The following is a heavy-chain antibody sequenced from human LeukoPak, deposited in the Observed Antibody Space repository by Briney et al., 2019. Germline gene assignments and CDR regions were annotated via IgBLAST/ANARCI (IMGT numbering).Heavy chain of an antibody. CDR2: ISAYNGNT. CDR3: ARDGWAGAYYDFWSGYLGAFDI. CDR1: GYTFTSYG. J-gene: IGHJ3*02. D-gene: IGHD3-3*01. V-gene: IGHV1-18*01. Sequence: ASVKVSCKASGYTFTSYGISWVRQAPGQGLEWMGWISAYNGNTNYAQKLQGRVTMTTDTSTSTACMELRSLRSADTDVYYCARDGWAGAYYDFWSGYLGAFDIWGQGTMVTVSS.